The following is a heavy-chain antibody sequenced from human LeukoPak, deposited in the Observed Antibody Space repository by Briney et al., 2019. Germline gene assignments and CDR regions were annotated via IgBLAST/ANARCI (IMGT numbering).Heavy chain of an antibody. Sequence: GGSLRLSCAASGFTFSSYEMNWVRQAPGKGLEWVSYISSSGSTIYYADSVKGRFTISRDNAKNSLYLQMNSLRAEDTAAYYCAGEYYYDSSPSFFDYWGQGTLVTVSS. CDR1: GFTFSSYE. D-gene: IGHD3-22*01. V-gene: IGHV3-48*03. J-gene: IGHJ4*02. CDR2: ISSSGSTI. CDR3: AGEYYYDSSPSFFDY.